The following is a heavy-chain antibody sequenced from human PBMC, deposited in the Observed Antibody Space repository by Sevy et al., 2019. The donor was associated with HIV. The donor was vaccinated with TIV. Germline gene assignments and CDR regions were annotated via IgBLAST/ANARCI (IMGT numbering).Heavy chain of an antibody. J-gene: IGHJ6*02. V-gene: IGHV4-59*01. CDR2: IYNSGSS. CDR3: ARAGGGKDYGMDV. CDR1: GGSISSYY. D-gene: IGHD3-10*01. Sequence: SETLSLTCSVSGGSISSYYWSWIRQPPGKGLEWIGYIYNSGSSNYNPSLNSRVTISVDTSKNQFSLKLSSVTAADTAVYYCARAGGGKDYGMDVWGQGTTVTVSS.